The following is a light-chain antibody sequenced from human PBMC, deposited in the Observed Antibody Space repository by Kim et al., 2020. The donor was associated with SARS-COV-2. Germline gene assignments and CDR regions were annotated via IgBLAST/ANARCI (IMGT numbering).Light chain of an antibody. CDR3: QQRSLWRT. CDR2: DSC. V-gene: IGKV3-11*01. Sequence: SRSEGDTAPRTGRERESVGNYLAWYQHNPDHPPILLFYDSCRGAAGIPARCSAGGSGTYFPITSSSQEPEDFAVYCCQQRSLWRTFGGGTKVDIK. J-gene: IGKJ4*02. CDR1: ESVGNY.